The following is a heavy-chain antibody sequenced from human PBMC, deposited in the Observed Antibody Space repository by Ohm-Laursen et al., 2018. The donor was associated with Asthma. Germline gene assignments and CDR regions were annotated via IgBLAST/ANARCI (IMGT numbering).Heavy chain of an antibody. D-gene: IGHD3-16*01. Sequence: TLSLTCTVSGDSFSAGPYYWGWLRQVPGKGLEWIGYIDYGGSSFKNPSLESRITISVVTSKNQVSLRLSSVTAADTAVYYCARGVGIYYGSGAIDSWGLGTLVTVSS. V-gene: IGHV4-31*03. CDR2: IDYGGSS. CDR3: ARGVGIYYGSGAIDS. CDR1: GDSFSAGPYY. J-gene: IGHJ4*02.